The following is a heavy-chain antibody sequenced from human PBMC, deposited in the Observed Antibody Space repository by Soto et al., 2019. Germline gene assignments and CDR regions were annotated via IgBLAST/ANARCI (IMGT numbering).Heavy chain of an antibody. CDR1: GFTFRTYT. Sequence: GGSLRLSCISSGFTFRTYTMNWVRQAPGKGLEWVSGIRGFSPYTFYAESVKGRFTISRDNAKNSLYLQMNSLRAEDTAVYYCAKDWIEASPLANWFDPWGQGTLVIVSS. V-gene: IGHV3-21*01. J-gene: IGHJ5*02. CDR3: AKDWIEASPLANWFDP. CDR2: IRGFSPYT. D-gene: IGHD2-2*03.